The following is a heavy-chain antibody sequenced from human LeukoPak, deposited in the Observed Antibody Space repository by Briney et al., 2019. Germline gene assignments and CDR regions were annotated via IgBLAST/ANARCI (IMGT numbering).Heavy chain of an antibody. V-gene: IGHV3-21*01. D-gene: IGHD2-15*01. CDR1: GFTFSSYS. CDR2: ISSSSSYI. J-gene: IGHJ4*02. CDR3: ARDSPGYCSGGSCYGLDY. Sequence: PGGSLRLSCAASGFTFSSYSMNWVRQAPGKGLEWVSSISSSSSYIYYADSVKGRFTISRDNAKNSLCLQMNSLRAEDTAVYYCARDSPGYCSGGSCYGLDYWGQGTLVTVSS.